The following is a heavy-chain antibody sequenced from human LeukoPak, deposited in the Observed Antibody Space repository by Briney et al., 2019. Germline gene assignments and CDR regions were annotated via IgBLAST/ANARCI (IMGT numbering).Heavy chain of an antibody. CDR1: GYTFTSYY. CDR2: INPSGGST. CDR3: AVGVGATAPFDY. V-gene: IGHV1-46*01. D-gene: IGHD1-26*01. J-gene: IGHJ4*02. Sequence: ASVKVSCKASGYTFTSYYMHWVRQAPGQGLEWMGIINPSGGSTSYAQMFQGRVTMTRDMSTSTVYMELSSLRSEDTAVYYCAVGVGATAPFDYWDQGTLVTVSS.